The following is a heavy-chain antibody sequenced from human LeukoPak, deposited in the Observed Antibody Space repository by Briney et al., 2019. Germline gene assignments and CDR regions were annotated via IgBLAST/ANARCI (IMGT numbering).Heavy chain of an antibody. J-gene: IGHJ3*02. CDR2: IYTSGST. V-gene: IGHV4-61*02. CDR3: AIGYSSGLYDAFDI. CDR1: GGSISSGSYY. Sequence: SQTLSLTCTVSGGSISSGSYYWSWIRQPAGKGLEWIGRIYTSGSTNYNPSLKSRVTISVDTSKNQFSLKLSSVTAADTAVYYCAIGYSSGLYDAFDIWGQGTMVTVSS. D-gene: IGHD6-19*01.